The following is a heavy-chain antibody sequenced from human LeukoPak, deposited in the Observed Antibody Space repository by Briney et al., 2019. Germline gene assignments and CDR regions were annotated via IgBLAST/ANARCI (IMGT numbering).Heavy chain of an antibody. D-gene: IGHD6-19*01. CDR3: ARHEYAVAGIFDY. Sequence: SETLSLICTVSGGSISSYYWSWIRQPPGKGLEWIGYIYYSGSTNYNPSLKSRVTISVDTSKNQFSLKLSSVTAADTAVYYCARHEYAVAGIFDYWGQGTLVTVSS. CDR2: IYYSGST. J-gene: IGHJ4*02. CDR1: GGSISSYY. V-gene: IGHV4-59*08.